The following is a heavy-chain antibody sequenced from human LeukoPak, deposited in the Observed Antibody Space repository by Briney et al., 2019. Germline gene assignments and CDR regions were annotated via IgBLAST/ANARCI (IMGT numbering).Heavy chain of an antibody. V-gene: IGHV1-69*13. CDR1: GGTFSSYA. J-gene: IGHJ5*02. CDR2: IIPIFGTA. Sequence: ASVKVSCKASGGTFSSYAISWARQAPGQGLEWMGGIIPIFGTANYAQKFQGRVTITADESTSTAYMELSSLRSEDTAVYYCARDPSPIAAPGDAFDPWGQGTLVTVSS. D-gene: IGHD6-13*01. CDR3: ARDPSPIAAPGDAFDP.